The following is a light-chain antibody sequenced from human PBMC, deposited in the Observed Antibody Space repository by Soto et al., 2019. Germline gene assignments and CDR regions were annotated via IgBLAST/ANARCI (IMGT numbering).Light chain of an antibody. J-gene: IGKJ4*01. Sequence: EIVLTQSPATLSLSPGERATLSCGASQSINNNYLAWYQQKPGLAPRLLIYDASTRAAGIPDRFSGSGSGTDFTLTISRLEPEDFAVYYCQQFDNLITFGGGIKVEIK. CDR1: QSINNNY. CDR2: DAS. CDR3: QQFDNLIT. V-gene: IGKV3D-20*01.